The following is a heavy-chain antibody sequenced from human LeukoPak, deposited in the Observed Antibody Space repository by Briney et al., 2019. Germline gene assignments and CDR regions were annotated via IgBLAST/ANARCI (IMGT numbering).Heavy chain of an antibody. CDR2: ITGSGDNT. CDR1: GFTFSSYV. J-gene: IGHJ4*02. Sequence: GGSLRLSCAASGFTFSSYVMSWVRQAPGKGLEWVSAITGSGDNTYYADSVKGRFTISRDNSKNTLYLQMNSLRAEDTAVYYCARGRADYYFDYWSQGTLVTVSS. D-gene: IGHD2-21*02. CDR3: ARGRADYYFDY. V-gene: IGHV3-23*01.